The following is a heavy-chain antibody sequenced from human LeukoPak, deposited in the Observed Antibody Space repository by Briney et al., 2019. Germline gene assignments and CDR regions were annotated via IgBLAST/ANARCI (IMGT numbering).Heavy chain of an antibody. V-gene: IGHV3-73*01. CDR3: TRHRYWATGSYYYYMAV. J-gene: IGHJ6*03. Sequence: GGSLRLSCAASGFTFSGSAMHWVRQASGKGLEWVGRIRSKANSYATAYAASVKGRFTISRDDSKNTAYLQMDSLKTEDTAVYNCTRHRYWATGSYYYYMAVWGKETTVSVSS. D-gene: IGHD3-9*01. CDR2: IRSKANSYAT. CDR1: GFTFSGSA.